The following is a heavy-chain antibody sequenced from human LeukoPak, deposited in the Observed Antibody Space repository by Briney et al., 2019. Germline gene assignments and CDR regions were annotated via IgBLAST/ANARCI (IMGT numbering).Heavy chain of an antibody. CDR1: GFTFSHYG. CDR3: VRGSGGDGYGYWGDY. D-gene: IGHD5-24*01. CDR2: IWFDGRKI. Sequence: GGSLRLSCAASGFTFSHYGMHWVRQAPGMGLEWVAVIWFDGRKIHYPDSVKGRSTISRDNSKNTLYLQMDNLRADDTAVYYCVRGSGGDGYGYWGDYWGQGTLVTVSP. V-gene: IGHV3-33*01. J-gene: IGHJ4*02.